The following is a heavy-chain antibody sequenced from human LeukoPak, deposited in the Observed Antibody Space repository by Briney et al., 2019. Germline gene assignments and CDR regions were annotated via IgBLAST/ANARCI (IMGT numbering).Heavy chain of an antibody. Sequence: GGSLRLSCAASGFTFSNYDMSWVRQAPGKGLEWVSGISGSGGSTSYGDSVKGRFTISRDNSKSTLYLQMNSLRAEDTAVYYCAKRGAYFGGFDYWGQGTLVTVSS. CDR3: AKRGAYFGGFDY. J-gene: IGHJ4*02. D-gene: IGHD3-10*01. CDR2: ISGSGGST. CDR1: GFTFSNYD. V-gene: IGHV3-23*01.